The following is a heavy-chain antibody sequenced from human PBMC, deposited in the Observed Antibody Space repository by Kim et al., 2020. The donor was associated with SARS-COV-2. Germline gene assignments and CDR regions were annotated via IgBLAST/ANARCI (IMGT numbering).Heavy chain of an antibody. Sequence: ASVKVSCKASGYTFTSYYMHWVRQAPGQGLEWMGIINPSGGSTSYAQKFQGRVTMTRDTSTSTVYMELSSLRSEDTAVYYCARDLSRSSTSLLLLLVEESCMDVWGQGTTVTVSS. CDR3: ARDLSRSSTSLLLLLVEESCMDV. D-gene: IGHD2-2*01. J-gene: IGHJ6*02. CDR1: GYTFTSYY. CDR2: INPSGGST. V-gene: IGHV1-46*01.